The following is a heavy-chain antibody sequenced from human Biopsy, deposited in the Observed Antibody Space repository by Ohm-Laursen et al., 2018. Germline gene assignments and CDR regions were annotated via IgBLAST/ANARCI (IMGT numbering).Heavy chain of an antibody. J-gene: IGHJ4*01. Sequence: SSLRLSCSASGFTFDDYAMYWVRQAPGKGLEWVSGISWNSGSKGYADSAKGRFTISRDDAKGSLYLQMTNLRAEDTAVYYCGRSYGIMAAPVHLWGQGTLVTVSS. CDR3: GRSYGIMAAPVHL. D-gene: IGHD3-16*01. V-gene: IGHV3-9*01. CDR2: ISWNSGSK. CDR1: GFTFDDYA.